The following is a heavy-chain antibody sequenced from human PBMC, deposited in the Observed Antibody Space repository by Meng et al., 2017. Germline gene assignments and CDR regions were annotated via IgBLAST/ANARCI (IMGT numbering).Heavy chain of an antibody. CDR2: IKQDGSEK. CDR3: ARTPTVTTYGY. V-gene: IGHV3-7*01. CDR1: GFTFSIYW. Sequence: GGSLRLSCAASGFTFSIYWMSWFRQAPGKGLEWVANIKQDGSEKYYVDSVKGRFTISRDNAKNSLYLQMDSLRAEDTAVYYCARTPTVTTYGYWGQGALVTVSS. D-gene: IGHD4-17*01. J-gene: IGHJ4*02.